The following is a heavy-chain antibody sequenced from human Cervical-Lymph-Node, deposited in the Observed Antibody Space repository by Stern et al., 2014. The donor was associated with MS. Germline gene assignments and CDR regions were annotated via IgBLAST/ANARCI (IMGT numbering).Heavy chain of an antibody. V-gene: IGHV5-51*03. CDR1: GYGFSNYW. Sequence: EAQLVESGAEVKKPGESLKISCKGSGYGFSNYWIGCVRQMPGQGLEWAASIYPGDSATAYSPSFQGQVTISADKSIETAYLQWSSLKASDTAMYYCTTQDFDSWSPYFWGLGTLVAVSS. CDR2: IYPGDSAT. J-gene: IGHJ4*02. CDR3: TTQDFDSWSPYF. D-gene: IGHD3-9*01.